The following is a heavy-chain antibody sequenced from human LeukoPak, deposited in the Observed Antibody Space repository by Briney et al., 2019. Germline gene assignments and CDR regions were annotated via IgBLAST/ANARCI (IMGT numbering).Heavy chain of an antibody. CDR2: IKNDESEI. D-gene: IGHD2-8*01. Sequence: GGSLRLSCVTSEFTFTNYWMHWVRQAPGKGLVWVSRIKNDESEITYADSVKGRFTISRDNAKNSLYLQMNSLRAEDTAVYYCARGWALMVYAMGDYWGQGTLVTVSS. V-gene: IGHV3-74*03. J-gene: IGHJ4*02. CDR3: ARGWALMVYAMGDY. CDR1: EFTFTNYW.